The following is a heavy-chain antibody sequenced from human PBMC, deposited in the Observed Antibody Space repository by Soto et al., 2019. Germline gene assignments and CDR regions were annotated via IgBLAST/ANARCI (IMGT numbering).Heavy chain of an antibody. CDR3: ARCVGYDSFDF. J-gene: IGHJ4*02. CDR2: IVHLETT. Sequence: PSETLSLTCSVSGVAMSYGGYSWSWIPKSPEKGLEVLRYIVHLETTFYNPAFNSLLSLSVEMTRTPFSLGLSSMTAAENAVYYCARCVGYDSFDFWGQGIQVTVSS. D-gene: IGHD5-18*01. CDR1: GVAMSYGGYS. V-gene: IGHV4-30-2*06.